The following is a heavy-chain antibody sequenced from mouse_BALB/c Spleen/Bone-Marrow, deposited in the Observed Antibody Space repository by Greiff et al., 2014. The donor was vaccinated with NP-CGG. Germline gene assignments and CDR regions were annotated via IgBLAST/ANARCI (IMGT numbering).Heavy chain of an antibody. V-gene: IGHV5-6*01. D-gene: IGHD1-1*01. Sequence: EVQLVESGGDLVKPGGPLKLSCAASGFTFSSYGMSWVRQTPDKGLEWVATISSGGTYTFYPDSVKGRFTISRDNAKNTLYLQMSSLKSEDTAMYYCTRQGSDGYDSREDWYFDVWGAGTTVTVSS. CDR2: ISSGGTYT. CDR3: TRQGSDGYDSREDWYFDV. J-gene: IGHJ1*01. CDR1: GFTFSSYG.